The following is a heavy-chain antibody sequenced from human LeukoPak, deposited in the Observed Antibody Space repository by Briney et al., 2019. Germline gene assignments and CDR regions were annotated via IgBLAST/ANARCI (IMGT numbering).Heavy chain of an antibody. J-gene: IGHJ4*02. Sequence: GGSMRLSCAASGFTFSSYWMSWVRQAPGKGLEWVANIKKGGSGKYYVDSVKGRFTISRDNAKTSLYLQMNSLRAEDTAVYYCARDLSGVTGYTYGRGIDYWGQGTLVTVSS. CDR2: IKKGGSGK. D-gene: IGHD5-18*01. CDR1: GFTFSSYW. CDR3: ARDLSGVTGYTYGRGIDY. V-gene: IGHV3-7*01.